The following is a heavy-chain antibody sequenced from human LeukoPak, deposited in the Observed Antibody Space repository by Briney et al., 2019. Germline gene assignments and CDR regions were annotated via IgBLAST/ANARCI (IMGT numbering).Heavy chain of an antibody. CDR2: ISCSGST. CDR3: ARVAPNYYDSSGYYPIDY. V-gene: IGHV4-59*01. CDR1: GGSISRFY. Sequence: PSETLSLTCTVSGGSISRFYWSWIRQPPGKGLEWIGYISCSGSTNYNPSLKSRVTISVDTSKNQFSLKLSSVTAADTAVYYCARVAPNYYDSSGYYPIDYWGQGTLVTVSS. J-gene: IGHJ4*02. D-gene: IGHD3-22*01.